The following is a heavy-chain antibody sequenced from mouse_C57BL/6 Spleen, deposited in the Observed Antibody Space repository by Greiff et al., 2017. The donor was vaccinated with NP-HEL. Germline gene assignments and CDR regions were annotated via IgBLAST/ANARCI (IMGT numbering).Heavy chain of an antibody. D-gene: IGHD1-1*01. CDR2: INPYNGDT. CDR1: GYSFTGYF. J-gene: IGHJ2*01. CDR3: ARRGDYYGSSYYFDY. V-gene: IGHV1-20*01. Sequence: VQLQQSGPELVKPGDSVKISCKASGYSFTGYFMNWVMQSHGKSLEWIGRINPYNGDTFYNQKFKGKATLTVDKSSSTAHMALRSLTSEDSAVDYCARRGDYYGSSYYFDYWGQGTTLTVSS.